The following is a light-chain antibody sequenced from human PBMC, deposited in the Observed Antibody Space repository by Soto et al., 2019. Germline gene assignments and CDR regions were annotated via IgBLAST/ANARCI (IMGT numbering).Light chain of an antibody. CDR2: GAS. CDR3: QQYNNWPLYT. J-gene: IGKJ2*01. CDR1: QSVSSD. Sequence: EIVMTQSPVTLSVSPGERVTLSCRASQSVSSDLAWYQQKPGQAPRLLIYGASTRATGIPARFSGSGSGTEFTLAISGLQSREFAVYYCQQYNNWPLYTFGQGTKLEIK. V-gene: IGKV3-15*01.